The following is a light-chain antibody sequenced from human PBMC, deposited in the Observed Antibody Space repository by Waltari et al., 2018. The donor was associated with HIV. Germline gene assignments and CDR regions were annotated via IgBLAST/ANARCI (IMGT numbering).Light chain of an antibody. J-gene: IGLJ3*02. V-gene: IGLV2-23*02. Sequence: QPALTHPASVSRSPGQSIPVPCTGTSSDVGAYDLVPWYQQEPGKAPKLIIHDITARPSGVSSRVSGSKSGNTAVLTISGLQVEDEALYFCCSFSPNGASWVFGGGTKVTVL. CDR1: SSDVGAYDL. CDR3: CSFSPNGASWV. CDR2: DIT.